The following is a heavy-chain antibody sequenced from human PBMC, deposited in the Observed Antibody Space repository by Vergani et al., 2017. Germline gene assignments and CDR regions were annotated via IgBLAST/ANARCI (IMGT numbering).Heavy chain of an antibody. CDR3: AREPPSGSYYSHDAFDI. V-gene: IGHV1-69*04. D-gene: IGHD1-26*01. J-gene: IGHJ3*02. Sequence: QVQLVQSGAEVKKPGASVKVSCKASGYTFTSYGISWVRQAPGQGLEWMGRIIPILGIANYAQKFQGRVTITADKSTSTAYMELSSLRSEDTAVYYCAREPPSGSYYSHDAFDIWGQGTMVTVSS. CDR2: IIPILGIA. CDR1: GYTFTSYG.